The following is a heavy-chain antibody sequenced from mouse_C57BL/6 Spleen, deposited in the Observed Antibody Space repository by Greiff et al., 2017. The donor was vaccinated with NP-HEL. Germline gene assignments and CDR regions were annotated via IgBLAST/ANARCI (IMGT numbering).Heavy chain of an antibody. V-gene: IGHV5-17*01. CDR1: GFTFSDYG. CDR2: ISSGSSTI. Sequence: EVHLVASGGCLVKPGGSLKLSCAASGFTFSDYGMHWVRQAPEKGLEWVAYISSGSSTIYYADTVKGRFTISRDNAKNTLFLQMTSLRSEDTAMYYCARGDAMDYWGQGTSVTVSS. CDR3: ARGDAMDY. J-gene: IGHJ4*01.